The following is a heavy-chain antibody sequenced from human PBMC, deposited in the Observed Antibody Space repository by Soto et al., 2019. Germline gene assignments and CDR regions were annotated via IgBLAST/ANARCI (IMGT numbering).Heavy chain of an antibody. CDR3: ARDWSKFSYNYPYYYAMDA. V-gene: IGHV3-53*01. D-gene: IGHD5-18*01. CDR2: LYSSGTT. Sequence: PGGFLRLSCTVSGFSVTNSYINWVRQAPGKGLEWVSILYSSGTTYYADSVRGRFTVSRDDSKNTLFLHMNSLRADDTAVYYCARDWSKFSYNYPYYYAMDAWGQGTTVTVSS. CDR1: GFSVTNSY. J-gene: IGHJ6*02.